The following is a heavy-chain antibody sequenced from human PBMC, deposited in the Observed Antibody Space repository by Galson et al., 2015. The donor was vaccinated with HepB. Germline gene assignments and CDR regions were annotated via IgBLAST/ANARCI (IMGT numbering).Heavy chain of an antibody. D-gene: IGHD3-10*01. CDR2: ISGSGGST. CDR3: AKDHYGRYYGSGS. J-gene: IGHJ4*02. V-gene: IGHV3-23*01. Sequence: SLRLSCAASGFTFSSYAMSWVRQAPGKGLEWVSAISGSGGSTYYADSVKGRFTISRDNSKNTLYLQMNSLRAEDTAVYYCAKDHYGRYYGSGSWGQGTLVTVSS. CDR1: GFTFSSYA.